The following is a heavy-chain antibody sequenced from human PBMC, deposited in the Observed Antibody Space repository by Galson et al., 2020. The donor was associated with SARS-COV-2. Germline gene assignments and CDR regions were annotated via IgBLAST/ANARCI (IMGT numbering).Heavy chain of an antibody. J-gene: IGHJ4*02. CDR1: GGSLSGSH. Sequence: SETLSITCGVYGGSLSGSHWAWIRQPPGKGLEWTRATDQSGPPNCKSSLKSRVTISIDTSNNQFSLRLTSVTAADSAVYYCARNPSGPMDYDYWGQGTLVTVSS. CDR2: TDQSGPP. V-gene: IGHV4-34*01. CDR3: ARNPSGPMDYDY.